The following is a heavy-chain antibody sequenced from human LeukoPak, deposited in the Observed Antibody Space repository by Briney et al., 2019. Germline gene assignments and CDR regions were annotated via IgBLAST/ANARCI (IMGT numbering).Heavy chain of an antibody. Sequence: SETLSLTCAVYGGSFSGYYWSWLRQPPGKGLEWIGEINHSGSTNYNPSLKSRVTISVDTSKNQFSLKLSSVTAADTAVYYCARGPLGYCSGGSCYGLVRWFDPWGQGTLVTVSS. CDR3: ARGPLGYCSGGSCYGLVRWFDP. D-gene: IGHD2-15*01. V-gene: IGHV4-34*01. CDR1: GGSFSGYY. J-gene: IGHJ5*02. CDR2: INHSGST.